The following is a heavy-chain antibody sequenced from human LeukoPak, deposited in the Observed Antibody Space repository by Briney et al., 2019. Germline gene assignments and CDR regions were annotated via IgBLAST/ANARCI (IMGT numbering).Heavy chain of an antibody. Sequence: GGSLRLSCVASGFTFSTYWMTWVRQAPGKGLEWVANMKGDGSEKHYVDSVKGRFTISRDNAKSSLYLLMNSLRAEDSAVYYCARPAYTAAYDLWGQGTMVTVSS. CDR3: ARPAYTAAYDL. CDR2: MKGDGSEK. V-gene: IGHV3-7*01. D-gene: IGHD3-16*01. J-gene: IGHJ3*01. CDR1: GFTFSTYW.